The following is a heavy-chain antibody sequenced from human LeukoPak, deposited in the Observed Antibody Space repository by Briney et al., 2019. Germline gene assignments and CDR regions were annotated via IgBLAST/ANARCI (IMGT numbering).Heavy chain of an antibody. CDR3: ARDRLIAAAGKYFQH. CDR2: ISGYSGDT. J-gene: IGHJ1*01. Sequence: ASVKVSCKASGYTFTNFGISWVRQAPGQGLEWMGWISGYSGDTNSAQKLQGRVTMTTDTSTSTAYMELRSLRSEDTAVYYCARDRLIAAAGKYFQHWGQGTLVTVSS. CDR1: GYTFTNFG. D-gene: IGHD6-13*01. V-gene: IGHV1-18*01.